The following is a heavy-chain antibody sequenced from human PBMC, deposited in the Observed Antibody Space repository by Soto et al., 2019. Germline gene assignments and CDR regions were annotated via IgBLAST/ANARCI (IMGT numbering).Heavy chain of an antibody. D-gene: IGHD1-26*01. Sequence: QVQLVQSGAEMKKPGASVTVSCKTSGYTFTNYYIHWVRQAPGQGLEWMGCFNPKNDGAHYAQRFQGRVTMTRDTSISTAYLELSSLRSDDTAIYYCARGIYSGSFLVGCEIWGEGTMVTVSP. CDR1: GYTFTNYY. CDR3: ARGIYSGSFLVGCEI. J-gene: IGHJ3*02. CDR2: FNPKNDGA. V-gene: IGHV1-2*02.